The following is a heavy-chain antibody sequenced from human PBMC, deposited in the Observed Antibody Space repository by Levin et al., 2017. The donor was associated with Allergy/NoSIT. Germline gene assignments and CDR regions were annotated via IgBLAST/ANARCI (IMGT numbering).Heavy chain of an antibody. V-gene: IGHV3-53*01. D-gene: IGHD3-22*01. CDR1: GFTVGSHY. Sequence: GESLKISCAASGFTVGSHYMSWVRQAPGKGLEWVSVLYAGGTTHYAASVKGRFTISRDDSENTAQLQMISLRAADTAVDYCARINTYDVTSDSKIDYWGQGTLVTVSS. CDR2: LYAGGTT. J-gene: IGHJ4*02. CDR3: ARINTYDVTSDSKIDY.